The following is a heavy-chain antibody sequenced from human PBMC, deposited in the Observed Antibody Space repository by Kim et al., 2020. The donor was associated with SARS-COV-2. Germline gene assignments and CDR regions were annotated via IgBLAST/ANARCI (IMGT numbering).Heavy chain of an antibody. Sequence: RFTISRDNAKNTLYLQMNSLRAEDTAVYYCAKDLGDVLRYFDWLVSGLDYWGQGTLVTVSS. J-gene: IGHJ4*02. CDR3: AKDLGDVLRYFDWLVSGLDY. D-gene: IGHD3-9*01. V-gene: IGHV3-23*01.